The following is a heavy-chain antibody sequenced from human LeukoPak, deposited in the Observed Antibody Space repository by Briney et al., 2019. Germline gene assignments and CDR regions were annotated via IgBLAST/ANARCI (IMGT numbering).Heavy chain of an antibody. CDR1: GFTFGSFA. D-gene: IGHD3-10*01. J-gene: IGHJ4*02. Sequence: PGGSLRLSCAASGFTFGSFAMSWVRQAPGKGPEWVSGICGSGDATFYADSVKGRFTISRDNSKGTLTLQMNSLRAEDTAVYYCAKDRECHSRRCFFQSWGQGTLVTASS. V-gene: IGHV3-23*01. CDR3: AKDRECHSRRCFFQS. CDR2: ICGSGDAT.